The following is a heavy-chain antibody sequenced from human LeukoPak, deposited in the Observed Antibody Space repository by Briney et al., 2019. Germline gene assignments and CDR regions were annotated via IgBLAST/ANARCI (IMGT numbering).Heavy chain of an antibody. CDR1: GGSISSGDYY. V-gene: IGHV4-30-4*01. J-gene: IGHJ3*02. Sequence: PSQTLSLTCTVSGGSISSGDYYWSWIRQPPGKGLEWIGYIYYSGSTYYNPSLKSRVTISVDTSKNQFSLKLSSVTAADTAVYYCARVRGGDFWSGYDAFDIWGQGTMVTVSS. CDR2: IYYSGST. D-gene: IGHD3-3*01. CDR3: ARVRGGDFWSGYDAFDI.